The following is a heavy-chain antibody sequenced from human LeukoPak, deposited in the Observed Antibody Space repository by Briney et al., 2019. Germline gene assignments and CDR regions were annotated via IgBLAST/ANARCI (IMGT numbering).Heavy chain of an antibody. J-gene: IGHJ1*01. D-gene: IGHD2-15*01. CDR1: GGSISSYY. V-gene: IGHV4-59*01. Sequence: SETLSLTCTVSGGSISSYYWSWIRQPPGKGLEWIGYIYYSGSTNYNPSLKSRVTISVDTSKNQFSLKLGSVTAADTAVYYCARVGYCSGGSCYSFSYFQHWGQGTLVTVSS. CDR3: ARVGYCSGGSCYSFSYFQH. CDR2: IYYSGST.